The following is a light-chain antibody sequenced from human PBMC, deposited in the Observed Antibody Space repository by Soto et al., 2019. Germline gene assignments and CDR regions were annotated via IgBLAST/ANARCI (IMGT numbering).Light chain of an antibody. V-gene: IGLV2-14*03. J-gene: IGLJ1*01. CDR1: SSDIGDYHY. CDR2: DVT. CDR3: NSYSTSSTPYV. Sequence: QSVLTQPASVSGSPGQSITISCTGTSSDIGDYHYVSWYQLLPGKAPKLLIYDVTNRPSGVSNRFSGSKSGNTASLTISGLQAEDEADYYCNSYSTSSTPYVFGTGTQLTVL.